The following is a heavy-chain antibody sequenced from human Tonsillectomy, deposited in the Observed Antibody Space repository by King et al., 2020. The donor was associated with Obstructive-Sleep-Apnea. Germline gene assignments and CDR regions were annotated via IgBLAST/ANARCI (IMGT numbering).Heavy chain of an antibody. CDR2: IWYDRSNK. CDR3: AKDDRHWNRFAY. Sequence: VQLVESGGGVVQPGGSLRLSCAASGFTFSSSGMHWVRQAPGKGLEWVAFIWYDRSNKYYADSVKGRFTISRDNSKNTLYLQMNSLRAEDTAVYYCAKDDRHWNRFAYWGQGTLVTVSS. CDR1: GFTFSSSG. J-gene: IGHJ4*02. D-gene: IGHD1-1*01. V-gene: IGHV3-30*02.